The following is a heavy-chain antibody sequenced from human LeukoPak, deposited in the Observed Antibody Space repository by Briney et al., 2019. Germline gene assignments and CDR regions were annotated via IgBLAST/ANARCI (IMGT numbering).Heavy chain of an antibody. J-gene: IGHJ3*02. CDR1: GYTLTELS. CDR2: INPHDGST. V-gene: IGHV1-46*01. CDR3: ARPHGPQGGRRDTDAFET. Sequence: GASVKVSCKVSGYTLTELSMHWVRQAPGQGLEWMGVINPHDGSTSYAQKFQGRVTMTRDMSTSTVNMELRSLRSDDTAVYYCARPHGPQGGRRDTDAFETWGQGTMVTVSS. D-gene: IGHD2-15*01.